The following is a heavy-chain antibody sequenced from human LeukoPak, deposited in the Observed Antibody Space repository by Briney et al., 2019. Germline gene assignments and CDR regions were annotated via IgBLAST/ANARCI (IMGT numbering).Heavy chain of an antibody. CDR1: GFTFSSYA. Sequence: PGGSLRLSCAASGFTFSSYAMSWVRQAPGKGLEWVSAISGSGGSTYYADSVKGRFTISRDNAKNTLYVQMNSLRAEDTAVYYCVSVATARQNDYWGQGTLVTVSS. V-gene: IGHV3-23*01. CDR3: VSVATARQNDY. D-gene: IGHD6-6*01. J-gene: IGHJ4*02. CDR2: ISGSGGST.